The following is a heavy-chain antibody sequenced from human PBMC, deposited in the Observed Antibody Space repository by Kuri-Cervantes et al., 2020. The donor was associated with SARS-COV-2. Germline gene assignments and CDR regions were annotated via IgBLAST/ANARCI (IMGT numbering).Heavy chain of an antibody. V-gene: IGHV4-39*01. CDR3: ARGPAHDFWSGYRFDY. J-gene: IGHJ4*02. Sequence: ESLKISCTVSGGSISSSNYYWGWIRQPPGKGLEWIGSIYYSGSTHYNPSLKSRVSISVDTSRNQFSLKVSSVTAADTAVYYCARGPAHDFWSGYRFDYWGQGTLVTVSS. CDR2: IYYSGST. D-gene: IGHD3-3*01. CDR1: GGSISSSNYY.